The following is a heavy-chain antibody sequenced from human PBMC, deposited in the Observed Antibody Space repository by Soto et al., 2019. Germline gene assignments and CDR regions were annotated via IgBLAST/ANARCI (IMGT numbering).Heavy chain of an antibody. V-gene: IGHV3-23*01. D-gene: IGHD5-12*01. J-gene: IGHJ4*02. CDR3: AQYRRTDADGYKLDF. CDR2: ISGSGSST. Sequence: EVQLLESGGGLVQPGGSLRLSCAASRFTFSNYAMSLVRQAPGKGLEWVSYISGSGSSTYYADSVKGRFTISRDNSKNTLYLQMNSLRVEDTALYYCAQYRRTDADGYKLDFWGQGILVTVSS. CDR1: RFTFSNYA.